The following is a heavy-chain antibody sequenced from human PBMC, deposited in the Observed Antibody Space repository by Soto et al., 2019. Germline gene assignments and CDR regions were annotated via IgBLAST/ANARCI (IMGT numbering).Heavy chain of an antibody. V-gene: IGHV1-69*06. CDR1: GGTFSSYA. Sequence: QVQLVQSGAEVKKPGSSLKVSCKASGGTFSSYAISWVRQAPGQGLEWMGGIIPIFGTANYAQKFQGKVTITADKATSTAYMELSSLSSEDTAVYYCATSLRRTYYCDSSGYYTGLFDPWGQGTLVTVSS. CDR3: ATSLRRTYYCDSSGYYTGLFDP. J-gene: IGHJ5*02. D-gene: IGHD3-22*01. CDR2: IIPIFGTA.